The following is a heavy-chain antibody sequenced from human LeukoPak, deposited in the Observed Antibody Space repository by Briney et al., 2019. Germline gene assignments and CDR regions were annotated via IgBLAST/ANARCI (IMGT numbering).Heavy chain of an antibody. D-gene: IGHD6-13*01. CDR2: ISSSSSYI. CDR3: AKDQVVSSSWYGAFDI. CDR1: GFTFSSYS. J-gene: IGHJ3*02. V-gene: IGHV3-21*04. Sequence: PGGSLRLSCAASGFTFSSYSMNWVRQAPGKGLEWVSSISSSSSYIYYADSVKGRFTISRDNAKNTLYLQMNSLRAEDTAVYYCAKDQVVSSSWYGAFDIWGQGTMVTVSS.